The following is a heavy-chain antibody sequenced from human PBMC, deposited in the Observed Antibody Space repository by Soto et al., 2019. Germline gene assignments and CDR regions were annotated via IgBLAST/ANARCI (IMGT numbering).Heavy chain of an antibody. CDR3: ASCYPELSAFDI. Sequence: SVKVSCKASGGTFSSYAISWVRQAPGQGLEWMGGIIPIFGTANYAQKFQGRVTITADESTSTAYMELSSLRSEDTAVYYCASCYPELSAFDIWGQGTMVTVSS. J-gene: IGHJ3*02. CDR2: IIPIFGTA. D-gene: IGHD3-10*01. V-gene: IGHV1-69*13. CDR1: GGTFSSYA.